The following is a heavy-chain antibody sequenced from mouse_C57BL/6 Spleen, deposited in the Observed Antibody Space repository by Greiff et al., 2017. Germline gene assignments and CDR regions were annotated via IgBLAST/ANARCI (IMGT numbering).Heavy chain of an antibody. CDR3: ARSGYYGSSLYWDFDV. CDR1: GYTFTDYY. J-gene: IGHJ1*03. Sequence: VQLQQSGPELVKPGASVKISCKASGYTFTDYYMNWVKQSHGKSLEWIGDINPNNGGTSYNQKFKGKATLTVDKSSSTAYMELRSLTSEDSAVYYCARSGYYGSSLYWDFDVWGTGTTVTVSS. CDR2: INPNNGGT. V-gene: IGHV1-26*01. D-gene: IGHD1-1*01.